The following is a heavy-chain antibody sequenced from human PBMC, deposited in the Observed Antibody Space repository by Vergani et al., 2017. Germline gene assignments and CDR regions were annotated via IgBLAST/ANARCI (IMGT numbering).Heavy chain of an antibody. D-gene: IGHD3-10*01. V-gene: IGHV4-59*01. CDR2: IYYSGST. Sequence: QVQLLESGPGLVKPSETLSLTCTVSGGSISSYYWSWIRQPPGKGLEWIGYIYYSGSTNYNPSLKSRVTISVDTSKNQFSLKLSSVTAADTAVYYCAREGGDYYGSGSYSYWGQGTLVTVSS. J-gene: IGHJ4*02. CDR1: GGSISSYY. CDR3: AREGGDYYGSGSYSY.